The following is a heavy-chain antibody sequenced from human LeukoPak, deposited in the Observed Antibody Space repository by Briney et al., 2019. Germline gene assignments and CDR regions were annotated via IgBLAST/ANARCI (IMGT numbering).Heavy chain of an antibody. CDR2: IYYSGTT. D-gene: IGHD6-13*01. CDR3: ARGVYIAAAQYGY. V-gene: IGHV4-59*01. J-gene: IGHJ4*02. Sequence: SETLSLTCTVSGGSISSYYWSWIRQPPGKGLEWIGYIYYSGTTNYNASLKSRVTISVDTSKNQFSLKLSSVTAADTAVYYCARGVYIAAAQYGYWGQGTLVTVSS. CDR1: GGSISSYY.